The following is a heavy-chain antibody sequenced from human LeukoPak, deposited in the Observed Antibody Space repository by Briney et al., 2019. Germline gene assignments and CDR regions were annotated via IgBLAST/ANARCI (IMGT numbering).Heavy chain of an antibody. D-gene: IGHD1-26*01. CDR1: GFTFSSYA. CDR3: AKSVVGAIYYFDY. Sequence: PGGSLKLSCAASGFTFSSYAMSWVRQAPGKGLEWVSAISGSGGSTYYADSVKGRFTISRDSSKSTLYLQMNSLRAEDTAIYYCAKSVVGAIYYFDYWGQGTLVTVSS. J-gene: IGHJ4*02. CDR2: ISGSGGST. V-gene: IGHV3-23*01.